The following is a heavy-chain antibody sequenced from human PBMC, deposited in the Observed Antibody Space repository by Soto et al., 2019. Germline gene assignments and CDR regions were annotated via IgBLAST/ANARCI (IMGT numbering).Heavy chain of an antibody. J-gene: IGHJ5*02. Sequence: EVQLVESGGGLVQPGGSLRLSCAASGFTFSSYSMNWVRQAPGKGLEWVSYISSSSTIYYADSVKGRFTISRDNAKNSLYLQMNSLRAEDTAVYYCAREDDYLNWFDPWGQGTLVTVSS. CDR3: AREDDYLNWFDP. V-gene: IGHV3-48*01. CDR1: GFTFSSYS. CDR2: ISSSSTI. D-gene: IGHD4-17*01.